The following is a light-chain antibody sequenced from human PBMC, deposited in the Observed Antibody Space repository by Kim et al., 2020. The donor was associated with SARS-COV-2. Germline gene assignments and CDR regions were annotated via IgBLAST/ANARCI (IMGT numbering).Light chain of an antibody. CDR1: QSVRSN. J-gene: IGKJ1*01. V-gene: IGKV3-15*01. CDR2: GAS. CDR3: QQYNNWPRT. Sequence: EIVMTQSPATLSVSPGERATLSCRASQSVRSNLAWYQQKPGQAPRLLIYGASTRAIGIPARFSGSGSGTEFTLTISSLQSEDFAVYYCQQYNNWPRTFGQGSKVDIK.